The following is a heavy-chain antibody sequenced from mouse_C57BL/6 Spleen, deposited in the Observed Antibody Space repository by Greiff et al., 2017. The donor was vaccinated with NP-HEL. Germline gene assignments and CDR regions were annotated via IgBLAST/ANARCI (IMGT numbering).Heavy chain of an antibody. V-gene: IGHV1-64*01. CDR2: IPPNSGST. J-gene: IGHJ3*01. CDR1: GYTFTSYW. D-gene: IGHD2-2*01. CDR3: ARGDGYDGGFAY. Sequence: QVQLQQPGAELVKPGASVKLSCKASGYTFTSYWMHWVKQRPGQGLEWIGMIPPNSGSTNYNEKFKSKATLTVAKSSSTAYMQLSRLTSEDAAVYYCARGDGYDGGFAYWGQGTLVTVSA.